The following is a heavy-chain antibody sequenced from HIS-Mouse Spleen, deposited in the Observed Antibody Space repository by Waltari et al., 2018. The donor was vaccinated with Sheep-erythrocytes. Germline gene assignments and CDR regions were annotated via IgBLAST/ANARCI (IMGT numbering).Heavy chain of an antibody. CDR3: ARDSFVFGFNWQLAG. D-gene: IGHD1-20*01. Sequence: EVQLVESGGGLVQPGGSLRLSCAASGFTFSSYWMHWVRQAPGKGLVGVSRINRDGGSTSYADSVKGRFTISRDNAKNTLYLQMNSLRAEDTAVYYCARDSFVFGFNWQLAGWGQGTLVTVSS. CDR2: INRDGGST. CDR1: GFTFSSYW. J-gene: IGHJ4*02. V-gene: IGHV3-74*01.